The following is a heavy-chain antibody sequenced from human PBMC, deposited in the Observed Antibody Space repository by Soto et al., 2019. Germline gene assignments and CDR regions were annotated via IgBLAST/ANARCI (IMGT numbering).Heavy chain of an antibody. D-gene: IGHD3-3*01. J-gene: IGHJ4*02. Sequence: GGSLRLSCAVSGFSFGSYWMSWVRQAPGKGLEWLASIKDDGSERYYLDSVKGRFPISRDNAKDSLSLQMNSLRGEDTAFYYCARDVGPVTIFGEALSGYFDFWGQGTLVTVSS. CDR2: IKDDGSER. CDR1: GFSFGSYW. CDR3: ARDVGPVTIFGEALSGYFDF. V-gene: IGHV3-7*03.